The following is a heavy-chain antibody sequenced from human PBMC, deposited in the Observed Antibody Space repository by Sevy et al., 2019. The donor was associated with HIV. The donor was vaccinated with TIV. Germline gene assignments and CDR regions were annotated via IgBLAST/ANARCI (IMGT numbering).Heavy chain of an antibody. CDR3: ARDRQGITVAGTAIDY. Sequence: GGSLRLSCAASGFTFSSYEMNWVRQAPGKGLEWISYITLSGSSMYYADSVKGRFTSSRDNAKNSLYLQMNSLRAEDTAVYYCARDRQGITVAGTAIDYWGQGTLVTVSS. D-gene: IGHD6-19*01. CDR2: ITLSGSSM. CDR1: GFTFSSYE. V-gene: IGHV3-48*03. J-gene: IGHJ4*02.